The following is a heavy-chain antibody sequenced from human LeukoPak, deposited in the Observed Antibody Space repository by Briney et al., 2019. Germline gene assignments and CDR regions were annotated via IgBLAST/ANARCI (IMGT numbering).Heavy chain of an antibody. Sequence: GGSLTLSWAASGFTFSSHAMRWVRQAPGKGLEWVSAISGSGGSTCYADSGKVRFTISRDNSKNTLYLQMNTLRAEDTAVYYCAKVLPGGGFLAWRDLGNYFDYWGQGTLVTVSS. CDR2: ISGSGGST. V-gene: IGHV3-23*01. D-gene: IGHD3-3*01. CDR3: AKVLPGGGFLAWRDLGNYFDY. J-gene: IGHJ4*02. CDR1: GFTFSSHA.